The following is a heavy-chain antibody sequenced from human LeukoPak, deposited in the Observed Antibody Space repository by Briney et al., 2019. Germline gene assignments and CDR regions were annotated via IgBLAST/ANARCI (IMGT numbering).Heavy chain of an antibody. Sequence: QPGGSLRLSCAASGFTFSSYWMHWVRQAPGKGLVWVSRINSDGSSTSYADSVKGRFTISRDNAKNTLYLQMNSLRAEDTAVYYCAKAPTVTTVYFQHWGQGTLVTVSS. V-gene: IGHV3-74*01. CDR3: AKAPTVTTVYFQH. J-gene: IGHJ1*01. CDR1: GFTFSSYW. D-gene: IGHD4-17*01. CDR2: INSDGSST.